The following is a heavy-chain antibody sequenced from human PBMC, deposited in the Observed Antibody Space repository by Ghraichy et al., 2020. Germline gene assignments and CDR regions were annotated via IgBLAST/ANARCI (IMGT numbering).Heavy chain of an antibody. J-gene: IGHJ4*02. Sequence: GESLNISCKGSGYSFSNHWIGWVRQMPGKGLEWMGIIYPGDSDTTYSPSFQGQVTISADKSISTAYVQWSSLKASDTAIYYCAIRYSGSYNGLYYFDYWAQGTLVTVSS. V-gene: IGHV5-51*01. CDR1: GYSFSNHW. CDR3: AIRYSGSYNGLYYFDY. CDR2: IYPGDSDT. D-gene: IGHD1-26*01.